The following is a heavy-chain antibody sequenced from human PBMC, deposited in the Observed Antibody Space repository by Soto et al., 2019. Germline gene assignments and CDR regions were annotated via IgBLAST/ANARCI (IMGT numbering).Heavy chain of an antibody. CDR1: GYSFTSYW. D-gene: IGHD3-10*01. CDR2: IYPGDSDT. V-gene: IGHV5-51*01. J-gene: IGHJ6*02. CDR3: ARLRGVRHSDYYYGMDV. Sequence: GESLKISCKGSGYSFTSYWIGWVRQMPGKGLEWMGIIYPGDSDTRYSPSFQGQVTISADKSISTAYLQWSSLKASDTAIYYCARLRGVRHSDYYYGMDVWGQGTTVTVSS.